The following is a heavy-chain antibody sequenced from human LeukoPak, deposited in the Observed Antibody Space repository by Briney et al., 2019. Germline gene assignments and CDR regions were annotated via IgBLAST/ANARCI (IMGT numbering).Heavy chain of an antibody. D-gene: IGHD3-10*01. CDR3: ARGRGYYYYMDV. CDR1: GGSINGYY. V-gene: IGHV4-4*07. J-gene: IGHJ6*03. Sequence: SETLSLTCTVSGGSINGYYWSWIRQPAGKGLEWIGRIYTSGTTNYNPSLKSRVTMSVDTSKNQFSLKLSSVTAADTAVYYCARGRGYYYYMDVWGKGTTVTVSS. CDR2: IYTSGTT.